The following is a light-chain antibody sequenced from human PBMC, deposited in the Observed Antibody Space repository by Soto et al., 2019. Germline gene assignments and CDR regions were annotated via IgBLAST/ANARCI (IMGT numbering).Light chain of an antibody. CDR2: KAS. Sequence: DIQMTQSPSTLSASVGDRVTITCRASQSISSWLAWYQQKPGKAPKLLIYKASSLESGVPSRFSGSGSGTEFTLTISSLQPDDFATYHCQPYNSYSHTFGQGTK. CDR1: QSISSW. CDR3: QPYNSYSHT. J-gene: IGKJ2*01. V-gene: IGKV1-5*03.